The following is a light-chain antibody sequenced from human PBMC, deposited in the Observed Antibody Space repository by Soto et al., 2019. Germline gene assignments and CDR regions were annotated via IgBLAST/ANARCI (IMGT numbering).Light chain of an antibody. CDR2: VGTGGIVG. J-gene: IGLJ2*01. Sequence: QSVLTQPPSASASLGASVTLTCTLSSGYSNYKVDWYQQRPGKGPRFVMRVGTGGIVGSKGDGIPDRFSVLGSGLNRYLTIKNIQEEDESDYHCGADHGSGSNFVVFGGGPKVTVL. CDR3: GADHGSGSNFVV. V-gene: IGLV9-49*01. CDR1: SGYSNYK.